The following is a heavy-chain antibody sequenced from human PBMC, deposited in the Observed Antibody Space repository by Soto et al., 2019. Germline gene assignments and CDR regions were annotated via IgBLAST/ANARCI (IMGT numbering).Heavy chain of an antibody. CDR2: IIPIFGTA. CDR3: ARTGYYRDVYYYGMDV. V-gene: IGHV1-69*06. CDR1: GGTFSSYA. Sequence: QVQLVQSGAEVKKPGSSVKVSCKASGGTFSSYAISWVRQAPGQGLEWMGGIIPIFGTANYAQKFQGRVTTTADKSTSTAYMELSSLRSEVTAVYYCARTGYYRDVYYYGMDVWGQGTTVTVSS. D-gene: IGHD3-9*01. J-gene: IGHJ6*02.